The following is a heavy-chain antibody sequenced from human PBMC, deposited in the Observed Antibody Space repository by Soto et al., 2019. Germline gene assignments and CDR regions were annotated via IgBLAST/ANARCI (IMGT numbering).Heavy chain of an antibody. CDR1: GYSFTSYW. J-gene: IGHJ6*02. V-gene: IGHV5-51*01. D-gene: IGHD6-13*01. Sequence: HGESLKISCKGSGYSFTSYWIGWVRQMPGKGLEWMGIIYPGDSDTRYSPSFQGQVTISADKSISTAYLQWSSLKASDTAMYYCARPIAAPTYYYGMDVWGQGTTVXVSS. CDR3: ARPIAAPTYYYGMDV. CDR2: IYPGDSDT.